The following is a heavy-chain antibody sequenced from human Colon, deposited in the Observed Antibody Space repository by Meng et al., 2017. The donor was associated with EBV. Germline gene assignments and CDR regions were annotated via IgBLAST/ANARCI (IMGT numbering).Heavy chain of an antibody. CDR3: ARWAFIDSYGFDH. CDR2: IYHYGGT. Sequence: QLPLEESGPVLVKPSGPLSLTCAVSVGSITERNSWSWVRQPPGKGLEWIGEIYHYGGTNYNPSLKSRVTISVDKSKNQISLKLTSVTAADTAVYYCARWAFIDSYGFDHWGQGTLVTVSS. J-gene: IGHJ4*02. CDR1: VGSITERNS. D-gene: IGHD5-18*01. V-gene: IGHV4-4*02.